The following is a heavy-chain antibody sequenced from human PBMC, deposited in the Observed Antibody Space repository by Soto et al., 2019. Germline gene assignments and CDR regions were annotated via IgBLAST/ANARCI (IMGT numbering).Heavy chain of an antibody. CDR3: ARGNGIASRPADY. CDR2: INQSGIT. V-gene: IGHV4-34*01. CDR1: GGSFSNYY. Sequence: SETLSLTCAVYGGSFSNYYWSWIRQPPGKGLEWIGEINQSGITNYNPSLKSRVTISEDASKNQFSLKLSSVTAAGTAVYYCARGNGIASRPADYWGQGTLVTVSS. D-gene: IGHD6-13*01. J-gene: IGHJ4*02.